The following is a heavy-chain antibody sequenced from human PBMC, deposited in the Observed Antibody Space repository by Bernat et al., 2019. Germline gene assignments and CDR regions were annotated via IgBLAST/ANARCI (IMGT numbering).Heavy chain of an antibody. Sequence: EVQLVESGGGLVQPGGSLRLSCAASGFTVSSNYMSWVRQAPGKGLEWVSVIYSGGSTYYADSVKGRFTISRHNSKNTLYLQMNSLRAEDTAVYYCARDAVVPAAMGRDYWGQGTLVTVSS. V-gene: IGHV3-53*04. J-gene: IGHJ4*02. D-gene: IGHD2-2*01. CDR3: ARDAVVPAAMGRDY. CDR1: GFTVSSNY. CDR2: IYSGGST.